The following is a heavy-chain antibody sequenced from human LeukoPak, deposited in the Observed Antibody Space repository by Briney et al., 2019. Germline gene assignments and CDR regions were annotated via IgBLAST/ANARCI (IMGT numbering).Heavy chain of an antibody. CDR2: INPNSGGT. Sequence: ASVTVSCKASGCTFTGYYMHWVRQAPGQGLEWMGWINPNSGGTNYAQKFQGRVTTTRDTSISTAYMELSRLRADDTAVYYCARQAAFDRSEGQFDYWGQGTLVTASS. CDR1: GCTFTGYY. D-gene: IGHD3-9*01. J-gene: IGHJ4*02. V-gene: IGHV1-2*02. CDR3: ARQAAFDRSEGQFDY.